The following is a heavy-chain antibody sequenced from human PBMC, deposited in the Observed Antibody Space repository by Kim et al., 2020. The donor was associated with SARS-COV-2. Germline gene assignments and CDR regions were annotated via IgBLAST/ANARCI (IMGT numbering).Heavy chain of an antibody. V-gene: IGHV3-30*18. J-gene: IGHJ6*02. CDR3: AKVHVGVITEVRGDPKHYGMDV. CDR1: GFTFSSYG. CDR2: ISYDGSNK. Sequence: GGSLRLSCAASGFTFSSYGMHWVRQAPGKGLEWVAVISYDGSNKYYADSVKGRFTISRDNSKNTLYLQMNSLRAEDTAVYYCAKVHVGVITEVRGDPKHYGMDVWGQGTTVTVSS. D-gene: IGHD3-10*01.